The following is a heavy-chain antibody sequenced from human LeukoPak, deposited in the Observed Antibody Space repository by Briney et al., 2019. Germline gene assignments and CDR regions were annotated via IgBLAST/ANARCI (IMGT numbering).Heavy chain of an antibody. Sequence: GGSLRLSCAASGFTFSSYAMHWVRQAPGKGLEQAPVISYDGSNKYYADSVKGRFTISRDNSKNTLYLQMNSLRAEDTAVYYCARGKPGTGDYWGQGTLVTVSS. V-gene: IGHV3-30-3*01. D-gene: IGHD1-7*01. J-gene: IGHJ4*02. CDR3: ARGKPGTGDY. CDR1: GFTFSSYA. CDR2: ISYDGSNK.